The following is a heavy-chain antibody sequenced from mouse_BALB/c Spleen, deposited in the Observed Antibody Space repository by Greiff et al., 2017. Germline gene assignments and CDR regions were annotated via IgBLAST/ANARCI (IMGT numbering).Heavy chain of an antibody. CDR2: INPYNDGT. CDR3: ARPYRYDVGYFDV. Sequence: EVQLQQSGPELVKPGASVKMSCKASGYTFTSYVMHWVKQKPGQGLEWIGYINPYNDGTKYNEKFKGKATLTSDKSSSTAYMELSSLTSEDSAVYYCARPYRYDVGYFDVWGAGTTVTVSS. CDR1: GYTFTSYV. V-gene: IGHV1-14*01. D-gene: IGHD2-14*01. J-gene: IGHJ1*01.